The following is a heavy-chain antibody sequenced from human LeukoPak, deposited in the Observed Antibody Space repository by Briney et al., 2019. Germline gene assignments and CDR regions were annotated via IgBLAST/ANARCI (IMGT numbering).Heavy chain of an antibody. Sequence: ASVKVSCKASGYTFTGYYMHWVRQAPGQGLEWMGWINPNSGGTNYAQKFQGRVTMTRDTAISTAYMELSRLRSDDTAVYYCSRVGKAARNFDYWGQGTLVTVSS. V-gene: IGHV1-2*02. CDR1: GYTFTGYY. CDR2: INPNSGGT. CDR3: SRVGKAARNFDY. D-gene: IGHD6-6*01. J-gene: IGHJ4*02.